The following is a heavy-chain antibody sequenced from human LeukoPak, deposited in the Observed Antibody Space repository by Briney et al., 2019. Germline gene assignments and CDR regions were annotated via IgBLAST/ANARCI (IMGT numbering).Heavy chain of an antibody. D-gene: IGHD1-7*01. Sequence: ASVKVSCKASGGTFSSYAISWVRQAPGQGLEWMGGIIPIFGTANYAQKFQGRVTITADESTSTAYMELSSLRSEDTAVYYCARDSDQGAGTYFKRFDYWGQGTLVTVSS. V-gene: IGHV1-69*13. CDR2: IIPIFGTA. CDR1: GGTFSSYA. CDR3: ARDSDQGAGTYFKRFDY. J-gene: IGHJ4*02.